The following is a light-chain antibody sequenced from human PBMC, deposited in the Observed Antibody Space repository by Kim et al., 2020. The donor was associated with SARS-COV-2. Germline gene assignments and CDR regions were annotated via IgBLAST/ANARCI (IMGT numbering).Light chain of an antibody. CDR1: QSVLYSSDNKNY. CDR2: WAS. Sequence: DIVMTQSPDSLPVSLGERATINCKSSQSVLYSSDNKNYLAWYQQKPGQSPKLLIYWASTRESGVPDRFSGSGSGTDFTLTINSLQAEDVAVYYCQQYYSTPWTFGQGTKVYIK. CDR3: QQYYSTPWT. V-gene: IGKV4-1*01. J-gene: IGKJ1*01.